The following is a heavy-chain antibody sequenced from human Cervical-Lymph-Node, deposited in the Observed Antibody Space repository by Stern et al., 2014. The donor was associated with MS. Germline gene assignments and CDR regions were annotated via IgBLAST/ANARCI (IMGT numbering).Heavy chain of an antibody. CDR2: IYYSGST. Sequence: QVQLVESGPGLVKPSETLSLTCTVSSGSISSYYWSWIRQPPGKGLEWIGYIYYSGSTNYNPSLKSRVTISVDTSKNQFSLKLSSVTAADTAVYYCARQGSGGRAFDIWGQGTMVTVSS. V-gene: IGHV4-59*01. J-gene: IGHJ3*02. D-gene: IGHD2-15*01. CDR1: SGSISSYY. CDR3: ARQGSGGRAFDI.